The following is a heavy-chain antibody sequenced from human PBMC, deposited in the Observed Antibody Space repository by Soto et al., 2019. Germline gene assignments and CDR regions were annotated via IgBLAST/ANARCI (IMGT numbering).Heavy chain of an antibody. CDR3: AKDLSWGQCDY. D-gene: IGHD3-16*01. CDR2: IKTDGTVT. V-gene: IGHV3-74*03. J-gene: IGHJ4*02. Sequence: GGSLRLSCAPSGFPFSSYWMQWVRQDAGKGLLWVSSIKTDGTVTQYADSVKGRFTVSRDNAKNTLYLQMNSLRAEDTAVYYCAKDLSWGQCDYWGQGALVTVSS. CDR1: GFPFSSYW.